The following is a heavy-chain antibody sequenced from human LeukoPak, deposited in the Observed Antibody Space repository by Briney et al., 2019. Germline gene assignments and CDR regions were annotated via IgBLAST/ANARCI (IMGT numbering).Heavy chain of an antibody. CDR1: GFTFGTFG. V-gene: IGHV3-21*01. D-gene: IGHD3-10*01. J-gene: IGHJ4*02. CDR3: ARAVSTYGLDS. Sequence: PGGSLRLSCAASGFTFGTFGMNWVRQAPGKGLECVSSITSTSSYIYYADSVKGRFTISRDDAKSSLYLQMNSLRAEDTAVYYCARAVSTYGLDSWGQGTLVTVSS. CDR2: ITSTSSYI.